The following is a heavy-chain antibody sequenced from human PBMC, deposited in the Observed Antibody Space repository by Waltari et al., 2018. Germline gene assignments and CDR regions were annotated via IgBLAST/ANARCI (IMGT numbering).Heavy chain of an antibody. CDR1: GYSLTALS. CDR2: VEPQDAET. J-gene: IGHJ3*01. Sequence: QVQLVQSGAEVKKPGASVKGSCKVSGYSLTALSMHGVRQAPGKGLEWMGGVEPQDAETIYAQNCQRTVPMTEDTSTDTAYIDLPSLTSEDTAIYYCTTFNWGHDAFDLWGQGTLVTVSS. CDR3: TTFNWGHDAFDL. V-gene: IGHV1-24*01. D-gene: IGHD7-27*01.